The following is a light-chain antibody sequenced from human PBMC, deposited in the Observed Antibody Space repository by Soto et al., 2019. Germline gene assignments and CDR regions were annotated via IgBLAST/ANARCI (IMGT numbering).Light chain of an antibody. Sequence: ILMTQSPYSLSVSPGQRPTLCCRASQSVSSNLAWYQQKPGQAPRILIYGPSTRATGIPARFSGSGYGTEFTLTISSLQSEDFALYYCQQYNNWPRTFGQGTKVDIK. V-gene: IGKV3-15*01. CDR1: QSVSSN. CDR3: QQYNNWPRT. CDR2: GPS. J-gene: IGKJ1*01.